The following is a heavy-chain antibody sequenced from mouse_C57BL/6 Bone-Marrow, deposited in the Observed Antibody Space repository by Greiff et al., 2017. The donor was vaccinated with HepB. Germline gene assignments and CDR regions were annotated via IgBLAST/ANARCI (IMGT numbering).Heavy chain of an antibody. D-gene: IGHD1-1*01. Sequence: QVHVKQSGAELMKPGASVKLSCKATGYTFTGYWIEWVKQRPGHGLEWIGEILPGSGSTNYNEKSKGKATFTADTSSNTAYLQLNSLTSEDSDIYSCARDGLNTTVSSYAMDYWGQGTSVTVSS. V-gene: IGHV1-9*01. CDR1: GYTFTGYW. J-gene: IGHJ4*01. CDR3: ARDGLNTTVSSYAMDY. CDR2: ILPGSGST.